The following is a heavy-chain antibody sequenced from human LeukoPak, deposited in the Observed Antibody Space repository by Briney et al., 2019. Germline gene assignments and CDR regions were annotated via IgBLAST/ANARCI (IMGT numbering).Heavy chain of an antibody. Sequence: SETLSLTCTVSGASINSGGYYWSWIRQPAGKGLEWIGRIYPSGNTNYNPSLKSRVTISVDTSKNQFSLKLSSVTAADTAVYYCARMVPRLERPNIGRSSDYATGYHFDYWGQGTLVTVSS. J-gene: IGHJ4*02. CDR1: GASINSGGYY. D-gene: IGHD5-12*01. CDR2: IYPSGNT. CDR3: ARMVPRLERPNIGRSSDYATGYHFDY. V-gene: IGHV4-61*02.